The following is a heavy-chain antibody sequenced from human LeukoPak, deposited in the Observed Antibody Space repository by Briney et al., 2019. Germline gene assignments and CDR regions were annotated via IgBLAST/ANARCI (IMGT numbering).Heavy chain of an antibody. CDR3: ARGSDTANDY. CDR2: INHSGST. J-gene: IGHJ4*02. CDR1: GGSISNYY. Sequence: SETLSLTCTVSGGSISNYYWSWIRQPPGKGLEWIGEINHSGSTNYNPSLKSRVTISVDTSKNQFSLKLSSVTAADTAVYYCARGSDTANDYWGQGTLVTVSS. V-gene: IGHV4-34*01. D-gene: IGHD5-18*01.